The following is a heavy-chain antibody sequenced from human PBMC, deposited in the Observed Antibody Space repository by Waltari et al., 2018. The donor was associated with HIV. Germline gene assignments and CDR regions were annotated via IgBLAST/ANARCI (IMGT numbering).Heavy chain of an antibody. J-gene: IGHJ4*02. CDR2: ISSSSSTI. CDR3: ARESYDSSCYDH. CDR1: EFTFVSYS. V-gene: IGHV3-48*01. D-gene: IGHD3-22*01. Sequence: EVRRGESGGGLFQPVGSLRLSCDASEFTFVSYSMNWVRQSPGKGLEWVSYISSSSSTIYYADSVKGRFTISRDNAKNSLYLQMNSLRAEDTAVYYCARESYDSSCYDHWGQGTLVTVSS.